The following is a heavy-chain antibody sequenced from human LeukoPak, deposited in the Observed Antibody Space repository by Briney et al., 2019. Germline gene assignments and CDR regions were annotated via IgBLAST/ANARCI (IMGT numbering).Heavy chain of an antibody. J-gene: IGHJ2*01. CDR3: ARAVEAGGYPGYFDL. V-gene: IGHV3-7*01. Sequence: PGGSLRLSCAASGFTFSTYWMSWVRQAPGKGLEWVANIKQDGSEKYYVDSVKGRFTISRDNAKNSLYLQMNSLRAEDTAVYNCARAVEAGGYPGYFDLWGRGTLVTVSS. CDR1: GFTFSTYW. D-gene: IGHD1-1*01. CDR2: IKQDGSEK.